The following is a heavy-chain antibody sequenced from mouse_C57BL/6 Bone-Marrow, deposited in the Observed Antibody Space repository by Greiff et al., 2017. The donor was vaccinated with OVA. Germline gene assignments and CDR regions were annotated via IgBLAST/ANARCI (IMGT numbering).Heavy chain of an antibody. CDR1: GYTFTSYW. CDR2: INPSSGYT. V-gene: IGHV1-7*01. D-gene: IGHD4-1*01. J-gene: IGHJ3*01. Sequence: VQLQQSGAELAKPGASVKLSCKASGYTFTSYWMHWVKQRPGTGLEWLGYINPSSGYTKYNQKFKDTATLTADKSSSTAYMQLSSLTYEDSAVYYCAMSGLGRAWFAYWGQGTLVTVSA. CDR3: AMSGLGRAWFAY.